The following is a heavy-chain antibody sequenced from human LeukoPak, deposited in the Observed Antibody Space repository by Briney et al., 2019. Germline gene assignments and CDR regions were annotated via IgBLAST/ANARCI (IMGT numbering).Heavy chain of an antibody. J-gene: IGHJ4*02. D-gene: IGHD6-19*01. CDR3: ATRGIAVAGYFDY. CDR1: GFTFSSYA. CDR2: ISGSGGST. Sequence: GGSLRLSCAASGFTFSSYAMSWVRQAPGKGLEWVSAISGSGGSTYYADSVKGRFTISRDNSKNTLYLQMNSPGAEDTAVYYCATRGIAVAGYFDYWGQGTLVTVSS. V-gene: IGHV3-23*01.